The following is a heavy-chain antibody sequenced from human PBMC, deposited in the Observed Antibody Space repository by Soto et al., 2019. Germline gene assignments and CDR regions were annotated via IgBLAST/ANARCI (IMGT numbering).Heavy chain of an antibody. CDR1: GFTFDDYA. D-gene: IGHD3-9*01. J-gene: IGHJ4*02. Sequence: PGGSLRLSCAASGFTFDDYAMHWVRQAPGKGLGWVSGISWNSGSIGYADSVKGRFTISRDNAKNSLYLQMNSLRAEDTALYYCAKERGGFDWLSGSFDYWGQGTLVTV. V-gene: IGHV3-9*01. CDR3: AKERGGFDWLSGSFDY. CDR2: ISWNSGSI.